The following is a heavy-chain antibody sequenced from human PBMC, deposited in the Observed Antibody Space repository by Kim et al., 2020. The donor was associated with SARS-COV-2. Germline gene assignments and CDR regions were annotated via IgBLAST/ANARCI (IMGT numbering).Heavy chain of an antibody. CDR3: ARWATPRYFDY. V-gene: IGHV3-23*01. J-gene: IGHJ4*02. D-gene: IGHD2-15*01. Sequence: GGSLRLSCVVSGLTFTTNGMNWVRQAPGKGLEWVAAITDGSGSTTYYADPVKGRFTISRDNSKKTLYLQMNSLRADDTAVYYCARWATPRYFDYWGQG. CDR1: GLTFTTNG. CDR2: ITDGSGST.